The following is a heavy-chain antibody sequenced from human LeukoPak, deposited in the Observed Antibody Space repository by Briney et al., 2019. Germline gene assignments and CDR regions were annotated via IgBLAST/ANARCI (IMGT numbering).Heavy chain of an antibody. CDR3: AKGAEAGNQKPGGY. V-gene: IGHV3-23*01. CDR1: GFTFSSYA. CDR2: ISGSGGST. D-gene: IGHD6-19*01. Sequence: GGSLRLSCAASGFTFSSYAMSWVRQAPGKGPEWVSAISGSGGSTYYADSVKGRFTISRDNSKNTLYLQMNSLRAEDTAVYYCAKGAEAGNQKPGGYWGQGTLVTVSS. J-gene: IGHJ4*02.